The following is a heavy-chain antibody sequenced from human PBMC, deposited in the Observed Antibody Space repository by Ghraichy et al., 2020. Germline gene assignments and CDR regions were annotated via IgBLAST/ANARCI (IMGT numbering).Heavy chain of an antibody. Sequence: GGSLRLSCAASGFAFSNFAMYWVRQAPGKGLECVSGISGIGASTYYADSVKGRSAISRDNPKSTLYLQIDSLRSEDTAVYYCAKWRTTFAGRLEALDIWGQGTMVTVSS. CDR3: AKWRTTFAGRLEALDI. CDR1: GFAFSNFA. J-gene: IGHJ3*02. D-gene: IGHD2/OR15-2a*01. V-gene: IGHV3-23*01. CDR2: ISGIGAST.